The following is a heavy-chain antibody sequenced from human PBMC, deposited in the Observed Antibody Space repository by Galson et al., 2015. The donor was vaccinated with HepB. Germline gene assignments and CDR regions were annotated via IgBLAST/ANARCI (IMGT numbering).Heavy chain of an antibody. V-gene: IGHV3-23*01. D-gene: IGHD2-8*01. Sequence: SLRLSCAASGFTFTSYAMNWVRQVPGKGLEWVSGVSGSGRSTYYADSVKGRFTISRDNSKYTLYLQMNSLRAEDTAVYYCAKRGRCISDISTYVNINYDCWGQGTLLTVSS. J-gene: IGHJ4*02. CDR1: GFTFTSYA. CDR2: VSGSGRST. CDR3: AKRGRCISDISTYVNINYDC.